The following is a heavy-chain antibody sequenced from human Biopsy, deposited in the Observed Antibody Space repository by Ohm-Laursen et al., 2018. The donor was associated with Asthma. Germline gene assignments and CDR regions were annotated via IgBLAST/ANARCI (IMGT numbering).Heavy chain of an antibody. CDR2: IYSGGTS. Sequence: SLRLSCAASGFTVSRDHMFWVRQAPGKGPEWVSVIYSGGTSHTADSVRGRFTISRDNVRNRLHLQMSSLRPDDSAAYHCAKDRFDNSVTSKYYYYGIDVWGQGTTVTASS. V-gene: IGHV3-53*01. CDR1: GFTVSRDH. J-gene: IGHJ6*02. CDR3: AKDRFDNSVTSKYYYYGIDV. D-gene: IGHD3-16*01.